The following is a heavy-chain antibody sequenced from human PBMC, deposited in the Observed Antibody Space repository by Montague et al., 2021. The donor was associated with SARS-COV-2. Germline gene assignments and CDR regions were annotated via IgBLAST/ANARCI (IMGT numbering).Heavy chain of an antibody. CDR3: ARREYSYGWGD. V-gene: IGHV4-39*01. CDR2: VDYSGNT. D-gene: IGHD5-18*01. CDR1: GGPISGSSDY. Sequence: TLSLTCTVTGGPISGSSDYWGWIRQSPGKGLEWIASVDYSGNTYHSPSLKSRLTISVDTSKNQFSLKLNSVTAADTALYYCARREYSYGWGDWGQGTLVTVSS. J-gene: IGHJ4*02.